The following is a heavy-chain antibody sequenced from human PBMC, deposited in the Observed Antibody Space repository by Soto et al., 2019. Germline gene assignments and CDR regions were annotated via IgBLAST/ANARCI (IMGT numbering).Heavy chain of an antibody. CDR2: ISAYNGNT. J-gene: IGHJ4*01. Sequence: QVQLVQSGAEVKKPGASVKVSCKASGYTFTSYGISWVRQAPGQGLEWMGWISAYNGNTNYAQKLQGRGTVTTDTSKSAAYMELRSLRPYDTAMYYCARALLPVFYDFWSGYLYYFDSCGRGSLVTVSS. V-gene: IGHV1-18*04. D-gene: IGHD3-3*01. CDR3: ARALLPVFYDFWSGYLYYFDS. CDR1: GYTFTSYG.